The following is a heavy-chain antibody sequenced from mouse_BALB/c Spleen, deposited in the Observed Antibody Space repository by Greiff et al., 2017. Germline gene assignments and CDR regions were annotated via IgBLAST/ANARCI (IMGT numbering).Heavy chain of an antibody. J-gene: IGHJ4*01. CDR3: ARPYYYGSSYAMDY. V-gene: IGHV1-80*01. CDR2: IYPGDGDT. CDR1: GYAFSSYW. Sequence: QVQLQQSGAELVRPGSSVKISCKASGYAFSSYWMNWVKQRPGQGLEWIGQIYPGDGDTNYNGKFKGKATLTADKSSSTAYMQLSSLTSEDSAVYFCARPYYYGSSYAMDYWGQGTSVTVSS. D-gene: IGHD1-1*01.